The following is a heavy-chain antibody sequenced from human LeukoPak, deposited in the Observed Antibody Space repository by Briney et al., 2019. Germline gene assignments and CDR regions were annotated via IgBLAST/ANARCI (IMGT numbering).Heavy chain of an antibody. J-gene: IGHJ3*02. V-gene: IGHV3-21*01. Sequence: AGGSLRLSCAASGCTFSSYSMNWVRQAPGKGLGWVSSISSSSSYIYYADSVKGRFTISRDNAKNSLYLQMNSLRAEDTAVYYCASTSWGVPAAKGAFDIWGQGTMVTVSS. D-gene: IGHD2-2*01. CDR3: ASTSWGVPAAKGAFDI. CDR2: ISSSSSYI. CDR1: GCTFSSYS.